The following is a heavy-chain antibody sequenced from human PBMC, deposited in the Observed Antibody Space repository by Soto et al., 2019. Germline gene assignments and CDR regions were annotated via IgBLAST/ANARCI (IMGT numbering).Heavy chain of an antibody. D-gene: IGHD6-13*01. J-gene: IGHJ4*02. Sequence: GGSLRLSCAASGFTFSSYVMSWVRQAPGEGLEWVAAISGNDYTYNADSVRGRFTISRDNSKYTLYLQVNSLRAEDTAVYYCAKGSSAGRPYFFDYWGQGTQVTVSS. CDR1: GFTFSSYV. CDR3: AKGSSAGRPYFFDY. V-gene: IGHV3-23*01. CDR2: ISGNDYT.